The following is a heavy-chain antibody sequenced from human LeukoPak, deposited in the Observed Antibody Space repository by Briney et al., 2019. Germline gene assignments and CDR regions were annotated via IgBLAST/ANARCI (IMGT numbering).Heavy chain of an antibody. D-gene: IGHD3-3*01. J-gene: IGHJ6*03. V-gene: IGHV4-34*01. CDR1: GGSCDDYY. CDR3: ARGPAPRITIFGVVMQEPYYYYMDV. Sequence: SETLSLTCDVSGGSCDDYYCSWIRQPPGKGLEWIGEIHPHGIFYYNSSLMSRVTISIDTSKSQFSLRLTSVTAADTAVYYCARGPAPRITIFGVVMQEPYYYYMDVWGKGATVTVSS. CDR2: IHPHGIF.